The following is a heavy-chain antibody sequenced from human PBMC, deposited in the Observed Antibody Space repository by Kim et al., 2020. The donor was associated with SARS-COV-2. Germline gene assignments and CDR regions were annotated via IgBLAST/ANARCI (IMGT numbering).Heavy chain of an antibody. D-gene: IGHD3-22*01. CDR2: ISAYNRNT. J-gene: IGHJ3*02. CDR1: GYPFSSYG. CDR3: ARVPTYYYDSSANGAFDI. V-gene: IGHV1-18*01. Sequence: ASVKVSCKASGYPFSSYGISWVRQAPGQGLEWMGWISAYNRNTNYARNLQGRVIMTTDTVTSTAYMELRSLRSDDTAVYYCARVPTYYYDSSANGAFDIWGQGTVVIVSS.